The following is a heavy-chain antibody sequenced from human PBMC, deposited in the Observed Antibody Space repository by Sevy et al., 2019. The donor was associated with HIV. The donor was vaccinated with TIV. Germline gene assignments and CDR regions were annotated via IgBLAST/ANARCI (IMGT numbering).Heavy chain of an antibody. J-gene: IGHJ4*02. Sequence: GGYLRLSCTASGFTPSTYGMHWVRQAPGKGLEWVAVIGYDGSNKYYADSVKGRFTISRDNSKNTVFLQMDSLRVEDTAVYYCARDPRMCSDYLMAYFDSWGQGTLVTVSS. CDR3: ARDPRMCSDYLMAYFDS. CDR1: GFTPSTYG. D-gene: IGHD1-26*01. CDR2: IGYDGSNK. V-gene: IGHV3-33*01.